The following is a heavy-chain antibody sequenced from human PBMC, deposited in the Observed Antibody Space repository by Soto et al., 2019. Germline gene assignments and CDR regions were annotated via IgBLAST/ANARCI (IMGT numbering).Heavy chain of an antibody. CDR1: DGSSRGLCCY. CDR2: IYYSGST. D-gene: IGHD6-19*01. CDR3: EKHVGHSSPFPAY. V-gene: IGHV4-39*01. J-gene: IGHJ4*02. Sequence: TSSVGDGSSRGLCCYRISKKQTPGKGLEWNGSIYYSGSTYYNPSLKSRVTISVDTYKNQFSLKLSSVTAADMVVYYCEKHVGHSSPFPAYRVKGTSVPVS.